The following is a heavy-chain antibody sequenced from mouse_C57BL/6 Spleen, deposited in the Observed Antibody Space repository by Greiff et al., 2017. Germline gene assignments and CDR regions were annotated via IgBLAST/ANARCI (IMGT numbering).Heavy chain of an antibody. J-gene: IGHJ4*01. CDR2: IHPNSGST. V-gene: IGHV1-64*01. CDR3: ANYYVYSPYAMDY. D-gene: IGHD1-1*01. Sequence: VKLQQPGAELVKPGASVKLSCKASGYTFTSYWMPWVKQRPGQGLEWIGMIHPNSGSTNYNEKFKSKATLTVDKSSSTAYMQLSSLTSEDSAVYYCANYYVYSPYAMDYWGQGTSVTVSS. CDR1: GYTFTSYW.